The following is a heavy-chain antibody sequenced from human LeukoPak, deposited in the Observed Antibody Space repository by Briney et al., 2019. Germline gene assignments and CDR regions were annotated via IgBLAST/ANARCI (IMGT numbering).Heavy chain of an antibody. D-gene: IGHD6-19*01. CDR1: GRTISSYY. Sequence: SETLSLTCTVSGRTISSYYWNWIRQPPGKGLEWIGYIHYNRSTKYNPSLKGRVSIPVDTSKNQFSLKLSSVTAADTAVYYCARWYSSGWAFDYWGQGTLVTVSS. CDR3: ARWYSSGWAFDY. CDR2: IHYNRST. J-gene: IGHJ4*02. V-gene: IGHV4-59*08.